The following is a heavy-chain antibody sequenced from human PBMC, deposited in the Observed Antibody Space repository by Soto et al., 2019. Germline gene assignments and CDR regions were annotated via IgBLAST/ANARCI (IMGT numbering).Heavy chain of an antibody. Sequence: SETLSLTCTVSGGSISSYYWSWIRQPPGKGLEWIGYIYYSGSTNYNPSLKSRVTISVDTSKNQFSLKLSSVTAADTAVYYCARDPWKGSTASSFAFDIWGQGTMVTVSS. CDR1: GGSISSYY. CDR3: ARDPWKGSTASSFAFDI. CDR2: IYYSGST. V-gene: IGHV4-59*01. J-gene: IGHJ3*02. D-gene: IGHD1-1*01.